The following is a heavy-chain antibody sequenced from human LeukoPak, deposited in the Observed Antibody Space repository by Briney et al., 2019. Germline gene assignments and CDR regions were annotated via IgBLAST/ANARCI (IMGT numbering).Heavy chain of an antibody. CDR3: ARGLRYYYYYGMDV. Sequence: GGSLRLSCAASGFTFSSYAMHWVRQAPGKGLEWVAVISYDGSNKYYADSVKGRFTISRDNSKNTLYLQMNSLRAEDTAVYYCARGLRYYYYYGMDVWSQGTTVTVSS. CDR2: ISYDGSNK. V-gene: IGHV3-30-3*01. D-gene: IGHD5/OR15-5a*01. CDR1: GFTFSSYA. J-gene: IGHJ6*02.